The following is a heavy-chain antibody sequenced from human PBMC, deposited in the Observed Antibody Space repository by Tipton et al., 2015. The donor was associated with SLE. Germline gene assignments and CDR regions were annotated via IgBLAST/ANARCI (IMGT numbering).Heavy chain of an antibody. CDR3: ARGKQWLGYFDL. CDR1: GGSIGSYY. CDR2: IYYSGST. Sequence: LRLSCTVSGGSIGSYYWSWIRQPPGKGLEWIGSIYYSGSTYYNPSLKSRVTISVDTSKNQFSLKLSSVTAADTAVYYCARGKQWLGYFDLWGRGTLVTVSS. D-gene: IGHD6-19*01. J-gene: IGHJ2*01. V-gene: IGHV4-39*01.